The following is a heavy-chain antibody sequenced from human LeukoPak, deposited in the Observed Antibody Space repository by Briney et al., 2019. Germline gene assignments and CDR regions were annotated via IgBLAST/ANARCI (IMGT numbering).Heavy chain of an antibody. CDR2: ISGSGGST. CDR1: GFTFSSYG. J-gene: IGHJ5*02. V-gene: IGHV3-23*01. Sequence: PGGSLRLSCAASGFTFSSYGMSWVRQAPGKGLEWVSGISGSGGSTYYADSVKGRFTISRDNSKNPLYLQMNSLRAEDTAVYYCARESRKPTNWFDPWGQGTLVTVSS. CDR3: ARESRKPTNWFDP.